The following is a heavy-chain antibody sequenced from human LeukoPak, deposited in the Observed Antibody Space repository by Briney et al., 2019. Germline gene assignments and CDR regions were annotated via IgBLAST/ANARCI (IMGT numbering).Heavy chain of an antibody. Sequence: GTSVKVSCKASGFTFTSSAVQWVRQARGQRLEWTGWIVVGSGNTNYAQKFQERVTITRDMSTSTAYMELSSLRSEDTAVYYCAAEGHDYSNYQTLYGMDVWGQGTTVTVSS. CDR1: GFTFTSSA. CDR3: AAEGHDYSNYQTLYGMDV. V-gene: IGHV1-58*01. J-gene: IGHJ6*02. CDR2: IVVGSGNT. D-gene: IGHD4-11*01.